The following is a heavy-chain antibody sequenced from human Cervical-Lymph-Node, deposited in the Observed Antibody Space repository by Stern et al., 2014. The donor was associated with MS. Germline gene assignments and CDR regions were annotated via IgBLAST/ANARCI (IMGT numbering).Heavy chain of an antibody. Sequence: VQLQQWGAGLLKPSETLSLTCAVYGGSFSGYYWSWIRQPPGKGLEWIGAINHSGSTNYDPSLQSRVTISGDTPKNQFSLKLSSVTAADTAVYYCARGTRIAARTFDYWGQGTLVTVSS. CDR1: GGSFSGYY. CDR2: INHSGST. J-gene: IGHJ4*02. CDR3: ARGTRIAARTFDY. D-gene: IGHD6-6*01. V-gene: IGHV4-34*01.